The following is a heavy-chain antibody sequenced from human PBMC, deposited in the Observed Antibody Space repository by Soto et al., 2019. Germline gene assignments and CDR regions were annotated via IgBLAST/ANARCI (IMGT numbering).Heavy chain of an antibody. D-gene: IGHD6-6*01. CDR3: ARVLAARLYYYYYYYMDV. Sequence: SETLSLTCAVYGGSFSGYYWSWIRQPPGKGLEWIGEINHSGSTNYNPSLKSRVTISVDTSKNQFSLKLSSVTAADTAVYYCARVLAARLYYYYYYYMDVWGKGTTVTVSS. V-gene: IGHV4-34*01. J-gene: IGHJ6*03. CDR1: GGSFSGYY. CDR2: INHSGST.